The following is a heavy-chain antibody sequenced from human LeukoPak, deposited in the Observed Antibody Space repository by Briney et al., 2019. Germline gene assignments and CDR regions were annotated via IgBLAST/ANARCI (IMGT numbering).Heavy chain of an antibody. D-gene: IGHD3-22*01. CDR3: ARSINQWLPTYYFDY. V-gene: IGHV3-7*01. CDR1: GFTFSSHW. CDR2: IKQDGSEK. J-gene: IGHJ4*02. Sequence: GGSLRLSCAASGFTFSSHWMSWVRQAPGKGLEWVANIKQDGSEKYYVDSVKGRFTISRDNAKNSLYLQMNSLRAEDTAVYYCARSINQWLPTYYFDYWGQGTLVTVSS.